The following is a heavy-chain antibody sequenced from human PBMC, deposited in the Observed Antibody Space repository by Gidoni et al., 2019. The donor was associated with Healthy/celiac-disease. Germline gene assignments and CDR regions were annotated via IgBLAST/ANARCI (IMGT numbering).Heavy chain of an antibody. CDR3: ARDQSWVFWSGKGEYYFDY. Sequence: EVQLVESGGGLVQPGGSLRLSCAASGFTFSSYRMNWVRQAPGKGLEWVSYISSSSSTIYYADSVKGRFTISRDNAKNSLYLQMNSLRAEDTAVYYCARDQSWVFWSGKGEYYFDYWGQGTLVTVSS. J-gene: IGHJ4*02. CDR1: GFTFSSYR. CDR2: ISSSSSTI. V-gene: IGHV3-48*01. D-gene: IGHD3-3*01.